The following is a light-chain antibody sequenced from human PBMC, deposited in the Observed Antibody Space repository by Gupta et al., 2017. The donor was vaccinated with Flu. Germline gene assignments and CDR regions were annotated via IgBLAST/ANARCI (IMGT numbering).Light chain of an antibody. V-gene: IGKV1-5*03. CDR2: KAS. CDR3: QQYDSYSLT. CDR1: QSLSSW. Sequence: DIQMTQSPSTSPAHVRDRVTITCRASQSLSSWLAWYQQKPGKAPNLLIYKASNLESGVPSRFSGSGSGTEFTLTISSLQPDDFATYYCQQYDSYSLTFGGGTKVEI. J-gene: IGKJ4*01.